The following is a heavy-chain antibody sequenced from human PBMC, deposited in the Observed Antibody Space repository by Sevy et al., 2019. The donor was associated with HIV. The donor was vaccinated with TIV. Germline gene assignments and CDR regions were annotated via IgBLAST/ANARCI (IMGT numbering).Heavy chain of an antibody. CDR3: AKDPTQLRFLEWLVSESGGFDY. Sequence: GGSLRLSCAASGFTFSSYGMHWVRQAPGKGLEWVAVISYDGSNKYYADSVKGRFTISRDNSKNTLYLQMNSLRAEDTAVSYCAKDPTQLRFLEWLVSESGGFDYWGQGTLVTVSS. V-gene: IGHV3-30*18. J-gene: IGHJ4*02. CDR1: GFTFSSYG. D-gene: IGHD3-3*01. CDR2: ISYDGSNK.